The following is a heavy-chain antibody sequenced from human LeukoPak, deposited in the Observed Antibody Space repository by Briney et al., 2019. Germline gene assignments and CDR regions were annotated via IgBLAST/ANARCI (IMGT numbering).Heavy chain of an antibody. Sequence: PSETLSLTCTVSGGSINSYYWSWIRQPAGKGLEWIGRIYTSGSSNYNPSLKSRVTMSVDTSKNQFSLRLTSVTAADTAVYYCARAADGDYRYYYSYLDVWGKGTTVTVS. CDR3: ARAADGDYRYYYSYLDV. D-gene: IGHD4-17*01. CDR2: IYTSGSS. V-gene: IGHV4-4*07. CDR1: GGSINSYY. J-gene: IGHJ6*03.